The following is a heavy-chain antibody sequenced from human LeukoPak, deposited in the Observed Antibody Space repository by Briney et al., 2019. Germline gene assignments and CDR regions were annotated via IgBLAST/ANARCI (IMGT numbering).Heavy chain of an antibody. J-gene: IGHJ4*02. CDR1: GFTFSNAW. V-gene: IGHV3-15*01. D-gene: IGHD3-16*02. CDR2: IKSKTDGGTT. Sequence: GGSLRLSCAAPGFTFSNAWMSWVRQAPGKGLEWVGRIKSKTDGGTTDYAAPVKGRFTISRDDSKNTPYLQMNSLKTEDTDVYYCTTDIGIIGYGFDYWGQGTLVTVSS. CDR3: TTDIGIIGYGFDY.